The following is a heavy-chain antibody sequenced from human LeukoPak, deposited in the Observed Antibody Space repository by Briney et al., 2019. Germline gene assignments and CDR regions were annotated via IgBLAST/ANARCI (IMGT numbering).Heavy chain of an antibody. CDR2: DSGST. CDR1: GGSISSSSYY. D-gene: IGHD2-2*01. CDR3: ARVNCSSTSCYAWGLYYFDY. V-gene: IGHV4-39*07. Sequence: SETLSLTCTVSGGSISSSSYYWGWIRQPPGKGLEWIGSDSGSTYYNPSLQSRVTISVDTSKNQFSLKVSSVTAADTAVYYCARVNCSSTSCYAWGLYYFDYWGQGTLVTVSS. J-gene: IGHJ4*02.